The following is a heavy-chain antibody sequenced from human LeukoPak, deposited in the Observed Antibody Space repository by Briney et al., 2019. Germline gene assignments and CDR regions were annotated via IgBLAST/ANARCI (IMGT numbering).Heavy chain of an antibody. J-gene: IGHJ4*02. Sequence: PGGSLRLSCAASGFTFSSYAMSWVRQAPGKGLEWVSAISGSGGSTYYADSVKGRFTISRDNSKNTLYLQMNSLRAEDTAVYYCAKDLGGHSGYTKNYFDYWGQGTLVTVSS. D-gene: IGHD5-12*01. CDR2: ISGSGGST. V-gene: IGHV3-23*01. CDR3: AKDLGGHSGYTKNYFDY. CDR1: GFTFSSYA.